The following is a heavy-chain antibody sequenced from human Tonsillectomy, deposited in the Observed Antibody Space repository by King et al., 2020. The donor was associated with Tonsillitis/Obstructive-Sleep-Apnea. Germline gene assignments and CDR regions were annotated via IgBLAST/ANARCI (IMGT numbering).Heavy chain of an antibody. CDR1: GFTFSSYA. J-gene: IGHJ4*02. CDR3: AINGVAALHY. V-gene: IGHV3-30*01. CDR2: ISYDGSNK. Sequence: HVQLVQSGGGVVQPGRSLRLSCAASGFTFSSYAMHWVRQAPGKGLEWVAVISYDGSNKYYADSVKGRFTISSDNSRNTLYLQMNSLRPEDTAVYYCAINGVAALHYWGQGTLVTVSS. D-gene: IGHD2-15*01.